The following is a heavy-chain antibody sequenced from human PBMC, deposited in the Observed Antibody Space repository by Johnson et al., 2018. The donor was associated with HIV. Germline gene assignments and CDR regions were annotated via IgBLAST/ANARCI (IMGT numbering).Heavy chain of an antibody. V-gene: IGHV3-66*01. J-gene: IGHJ3*02. Sequence: VQLVESGGGLVQPGGSLRLSCAASGFTVSSNYMSWVRQAPGKGLEWVSVIYSGGSTYYADSVKGRFTISRDNSKNTMYLQMNSLRAEDTAVYYCAKAPLGAVAGTGAFDIWGQGTMVTVSS. CDR1: GFTVSSNY. CDR2: IYSGGST. D-gene: IGHD6-19*01. CDR3: AKAPLGAVAGTGAFDI.